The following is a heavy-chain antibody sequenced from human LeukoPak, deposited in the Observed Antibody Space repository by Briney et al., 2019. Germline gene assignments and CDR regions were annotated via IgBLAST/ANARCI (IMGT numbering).Heavy chain of an antibody. CDR1: GYTFSSNY. J-gene: IGHJ4*02. D-gene: IGHD5-18*01. CDR3: ARMGMDAAMITNFFDY. CDR2: IHPSGGST. V-gene: IGHV1-46*01. Sequence: ASVNDSCKASGYTFSSNYMHWVRQAPGQGLEWMGAIHPSGGSTSYAQKFQGRVTMTKDTSMSTAYMELSSLRSEDTAIYYCARMGMDAAMITNFFDYWGQGTLITVSS.